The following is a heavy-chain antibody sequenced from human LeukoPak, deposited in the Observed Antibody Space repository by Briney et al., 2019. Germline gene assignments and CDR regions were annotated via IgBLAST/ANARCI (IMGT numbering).Heavy chain of an antibody. J-gene: IGHJ4*02. CDR3: ARVFYYDSKGY. V-gene: IGHV3-74*01. D-gene: IGHD3-22*01. CDR1: GFTFSSYW. CDR2: INSDGSST. Sequence: GGSLRLSCAASGFTFSSYWMHWVRQAPGKGLVWVSRINSDGSSTSYADSVKGRFTISRDNAKNTLYLQMNSLRAEDTAVYYCARVFYYDSKGYWGQGTLVTVSS.